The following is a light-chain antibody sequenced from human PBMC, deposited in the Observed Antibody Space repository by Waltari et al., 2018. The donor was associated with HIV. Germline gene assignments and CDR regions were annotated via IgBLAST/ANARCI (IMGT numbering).Light chain of an antibody. V-gene: IGLV1-47*02. J-gene: IGLJ3*02. CDR3: QSYDSSLSEGV. CDR2: AST. CDR1: SANIGSNY. Sequence: QSVLTQPPSASGTPGQRVTISCSGSSANIGSNYVYWYQQLPGTAPKLLIFASTNRPSGVPDRFSGSKSGTSASLAITGVQAEDEAVYYCQSYDSSLSEGVFGGGTKLAVL.